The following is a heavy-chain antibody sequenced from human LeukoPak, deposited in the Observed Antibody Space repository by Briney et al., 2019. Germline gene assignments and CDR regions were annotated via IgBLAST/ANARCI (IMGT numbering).Heavy chain of an antibody. CDR3: ARSLVVPAALNDAFDI. D-gene: IGHD2-2*01. CDR1: GFTLDDYA. V-gene: IGHV3-9*01. J-gene: IGHJ3*02. Sequence: PGGSLRLSCAASGFTLDDYAMHWVRQAPGKGLEWVSGISWNSGSIGYADSVKGRFTISRDNAKNSQYLQMNSLRAEDTAVYYCARSLVVPAALNDAFDIWGQGTTVTVSS. CDR2: ISWNSGSI.